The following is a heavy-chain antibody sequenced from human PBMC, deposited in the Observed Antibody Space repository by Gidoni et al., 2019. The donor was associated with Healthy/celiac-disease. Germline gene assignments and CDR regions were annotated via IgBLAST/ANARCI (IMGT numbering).Heavy chain of an antibody. V-gene: IGHV4-34*01. J-gene: IGHJ5*02. CDR1: GGSFSGYY. CDR2: INHSGST. D-gene: IGHD2-2*01. Sequence: QVQLQQWGAGLLKPSETLSLTCAVYGGSFSGYYWRWIRQPPGKGLEWIGEINHSGSTNYNPSLKSRVTISVDTSKNQFSLKLSSVTAADTAVYYCARRPKCSSTSCYGRRSWFDPWGQGTLVTVSS. CDR3: ARRPKCSSTSCYGRRSWFDP.